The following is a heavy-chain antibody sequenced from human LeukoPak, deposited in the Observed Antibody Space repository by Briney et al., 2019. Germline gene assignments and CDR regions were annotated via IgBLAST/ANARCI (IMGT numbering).Heavy chain of an antibody. CDR2: ISGGGAKT. J-gene: IGHJ4*02. CDR3: AKGGDSNSWYYFNY. Sequence: AGGSLRLSCAASGFAFSSYAMSWVRRAPGKGLESVSGISGGGAKTYNADSVKGRFTISRDNSKNTLYLQMNSLRAEDTAVYYCAKGGDSNSWYYFNYWGQGTLVTVPS. V-gene: IGHV3-23*01. CDR1: GFAFSSYA. D-gene: IGHD6-13*01.